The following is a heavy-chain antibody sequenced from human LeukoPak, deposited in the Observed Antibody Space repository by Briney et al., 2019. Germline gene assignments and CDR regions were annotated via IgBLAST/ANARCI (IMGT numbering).Heavy chain of an antibody. CDR1: GFTFSSHA. J-gene: IGHJ4*02. Sequence: PGGSLSLSCAASGFTFSSHAMHSVRQAPGKGVEYVSAISSNGGSTYYANSVKGRFTISRDNSKNTLYLQMGSLRAEDMAVYYCARGYCGGGSCYFVPSFDYWGQGTLVTVSS. CDR3: ARGYCGGGSCYFVPSFDY. CDR2: ISSNGGST. D-gene: IGHD2-15*01. V-gene: IGHV3-64*01.